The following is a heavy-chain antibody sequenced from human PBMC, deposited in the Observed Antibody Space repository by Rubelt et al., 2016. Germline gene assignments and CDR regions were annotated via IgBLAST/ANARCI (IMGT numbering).Heavy chain of an antibody. V-gene: IGHV7-4-1*02. CDR2: IDNNTGIP. J-gene: IGHJ6*02. CDR1: GYTFTTYP. CDR3: AREGGMDV. Sequence: QVQLVQSGSELKKPGASVKVSCKASGYTFTTYPMNWVRQAPGQGLEWMGWIDNNTGIPTYAQGFIGRFVFSLDTSVSAAHLQISTVKAEDTAVLYCAREGGMDVWGQGTTVTV.